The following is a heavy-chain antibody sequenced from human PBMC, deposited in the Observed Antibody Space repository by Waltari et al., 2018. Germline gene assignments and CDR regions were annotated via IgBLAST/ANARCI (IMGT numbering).Heavy chain of an antibody. V-gene: IGHV4-38-2*01. CDR1: GYSISNVYF. D-gene: IGHD1-1*01. J-gene: IGHJ5*02. Sequence: QVQLQQSGPGLVKPSETLSPTCPVPGYSISNVYFWGWIRQPPGKGLEWIGSIHHSGSAYYNPSLNSRVTISLETSKNQFSLKLTSVAATDTAIYYCARQPIEGNLPDWFDPWGQGTLVTVSS. CDR2: IHHSGSA. CDR3: ARQPIEGNLPDWFDP.